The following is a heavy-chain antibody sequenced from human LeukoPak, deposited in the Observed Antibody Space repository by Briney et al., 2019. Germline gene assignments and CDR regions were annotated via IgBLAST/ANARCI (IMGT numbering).Heavy chain of an antibody. CDR3: ARVPPAAIGVYNWFDP. CDR1: GGSIRSGDYY. CDR2: IYYSGSS. D-gene: IGHD2-2*01. Sequence: SETLSLTCTVSGGSIRSGDYYWSWIRQPPGKGLEWIGYIYYSGSSYYNPSLKSRVTISVDTSRNQFSLNLRSVTAADTAVYYCARVPPAAIGVYNWFDPWGQGTLVTVSS. V-gene: IGHV4-30-4*08. J-gene: IGHJ5*02.